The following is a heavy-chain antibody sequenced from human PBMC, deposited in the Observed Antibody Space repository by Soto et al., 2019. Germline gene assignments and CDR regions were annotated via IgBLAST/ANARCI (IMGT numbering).Heavy chain of an antibody. CDR3: AREDGGGGRRHDF. V-gene: IGHV1-46*01. CDR1: GYTFAMHY. D-gene: IGHD2-15*01. Sequence: QVQLVQSGAEVKKLGASVKISCKTSGYTFAMHYIHWVRQVPGQGLEWMGMINPSDGSTSYVQKFQGRVTMTRDTSATTVFLNMSRLTSHDTAVFYCAREDGGGGRRHDFWGQGTLVTVSS. CDR2: INPSDGST. J-gene: IGHJ4*02.